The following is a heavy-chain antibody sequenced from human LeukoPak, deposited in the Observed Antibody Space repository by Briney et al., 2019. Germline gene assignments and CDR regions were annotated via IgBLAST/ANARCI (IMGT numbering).Heavy chain of an antibody. CDR3: AKRGGRDSGIFLDYFDY. CDR1: VLTSIGST. V-gene: IGHV3-23*01. J-gene: IGHJ4*02. CDR2: ISTSSGTT. D-gene: IGHD1-26*01. Sequence: QPGASLRLSCAASVLTSIGSTMSWVRQGPGKGLEWVPSISTSSGTTSYADSVKGRFTISRDNSKNSLYLQMNSLRAEDTAVYYCAKRGGRDSGIFLDYFDYWGQGTLVTVSS.